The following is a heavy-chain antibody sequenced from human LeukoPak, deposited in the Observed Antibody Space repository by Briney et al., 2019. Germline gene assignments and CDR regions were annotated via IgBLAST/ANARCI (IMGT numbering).Heavy chain of an antibody. V-gene: IGHV1-69*13. CDR2: IIPIFGTA. J-gene: IGHJ6*03. Sequence: GASVKVSCKASGSTFSSYAISWVRQAPGQGLEWMGGIIPIFGTANYAQKFQSRVTITADESTSTAYMELSSLRSEDTAVYYCARYYSDYYYMDVWGKGTTVTVSS. CDR3: ARYYSDYYYMDV. D-gene: IGHD4-11*01. CDR1: GSTFSSYA.